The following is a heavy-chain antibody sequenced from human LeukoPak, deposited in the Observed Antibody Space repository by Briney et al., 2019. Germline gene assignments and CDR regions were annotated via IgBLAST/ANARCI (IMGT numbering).Heavy chain of an antibody. V-gene: IGHV1-69*05. Sequence: ASVKVSCKASGGTFSSYAISWVRQAPGQGLEWMGGIIPIFGTANYAQKFQGRATITTDESTSTAYMELSSLRSEDTAVYYCARGGYSYGHNWFDPWGQGTLVTVSS. CDR1: GGTFSSYA. J-gene: IGHJ5*02. D-gene: IGHD5-18*01. CDR3: ARGGYSYGHNWFDP. CDR2: IIPIFGTA.